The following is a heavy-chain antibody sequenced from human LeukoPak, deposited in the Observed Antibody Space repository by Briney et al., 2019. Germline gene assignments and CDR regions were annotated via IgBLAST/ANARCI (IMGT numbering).Heavy chain of an antibody. J-gene: IGHJ6*02. CDR3: ARELDIVVVPPDKSFVSYYYYGMDV. CDR1: GFTFSSYA. Sequence: GGSLRLSCAASGFTFSSYAMHWVRQAPGKGLEWVAVISYDGSNKYYADSVKGRFTVSRDNSKNTLYLQMNSLRAEDTAVYYCARELDIVVVPPDKSFVSYYYYGMDVWGQGTTVTVSS. CDR2: ISYDGSNK. V-gene: IGHV3-30-3*01. D-gene: IGHD2-2*03.